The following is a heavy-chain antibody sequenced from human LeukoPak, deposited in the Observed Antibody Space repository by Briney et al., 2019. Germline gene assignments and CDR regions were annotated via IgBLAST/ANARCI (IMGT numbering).Heavy chain of an antibody. V-gene: IGHV3-20*01. Sequence: GGSLRLSCAASGFTFDDYGMSWVRQAPGKGLEWVSGINWNGGSTGYADSVKGRFTISRDNAKNSLYLQMNSLRAEDTALYHCARARYSSSWYWFDPRGQGTLVTVSS. D-gene: IGHD6-13*01. CDR2: INWNGGST. J-gene: IGHJ5*02. CDR3: ARARYSSSWYWFDP. CDR1: GFTFDDYG.